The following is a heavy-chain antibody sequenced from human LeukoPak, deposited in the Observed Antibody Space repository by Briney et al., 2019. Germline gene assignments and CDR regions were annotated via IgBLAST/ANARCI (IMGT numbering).Heavy chain of an antibody. D-gene: IGHD6-13*01. CDR2: ISYDGSNK. CDR3: ARDPPSCSWYRNYFDY. V-gene: IGHV3-30*04. CDR1: GFTFSSYA. Sequence: GGSLRLSCAASGFTFSSYAMHWVRQAPGKGLEWVAVISYDGSNKYYADSVKGRFTISRDNSKNTLYLQMNSLRAEDTAVYYCARDPPSCSWYRNYFDYWGQGTLVTVSS. J-gene: IGHJ4*02.